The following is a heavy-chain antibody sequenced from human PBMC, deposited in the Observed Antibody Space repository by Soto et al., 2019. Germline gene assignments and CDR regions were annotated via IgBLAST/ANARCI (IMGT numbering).Heavy chain of an antibody. CDR2: IIPIFGTA. J-gene: IGHJ3*01. D-gene: IGHD2-15*01. Sequence: QVQLVQSETEVRKPGSSVKVSCRASGGTFGSNAISWVRQAPGQGLEWMGNIIPIFGTAKNAQNFQGRVTITAAEXTXTPXRDLSSLRSEDTAIYFCAREGYSFVRGAVRGAFELGGQGKMVTVSS. V-gene: IGHV1-69*15. CDR3: AREGYSFVRGAVRGAFEL. CDR1: GGTFGSNA.